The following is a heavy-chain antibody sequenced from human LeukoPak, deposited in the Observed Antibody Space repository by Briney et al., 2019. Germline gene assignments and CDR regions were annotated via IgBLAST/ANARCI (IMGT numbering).Heavy chain of an antibody. D-gene: IGHD6-19*01. Sequence: ASVKVSCKASGYTFTGYYMHWVRQAPGQGLEWMGWINPNSGGTNYAQKFQGRVTMTRDTSISTAYMELSSLRSEDTAVYYCAAIRIAVAGSYRNNWFDPWGQGTLVTVSS. CDR3: AAIRIAVAGSYRNNWFDP. J-gene: IGHJ5*02. CDR1: GYTFTGYY. CDR2: INPNSGGT. V-gene: IGHV1-2*02.